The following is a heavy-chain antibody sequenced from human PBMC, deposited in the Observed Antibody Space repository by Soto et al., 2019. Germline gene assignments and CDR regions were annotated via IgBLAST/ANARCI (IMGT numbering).Heavy chain of an antibody. D-gene: IGHD2-2*01. CDR2: IYPGDSDT. Sequence: PGESLKISCKGSGYSFTSYWIGWVRQMPGKGLEWMGIIYPGDSDTRYSPSFQGQVTISADKSISTAYLQWSSLKASDTAMYYCARRIVVVPAASPILDSSGHDAFDIWGQGTMVTVSS. J-gene: IGHJ3*02. V-gene: IGHV5-51*01. CDR1: GYSFTSYW. CDR3: ARRIVVVPAASPILDSSGHDAFDI.